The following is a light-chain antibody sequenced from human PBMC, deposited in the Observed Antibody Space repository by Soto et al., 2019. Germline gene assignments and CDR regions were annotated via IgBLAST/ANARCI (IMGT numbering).Light chain of an antibody. CDR2: GAS. J-gene: IGKJ5*01. Sequence: EIVLTQSPGTLSLSPGERATLSCRASQSVSSSYLAWYQQKPGQAPRLLIYGASSRATGIPDRFSGSGSGTDFTLTISRLEPEDFAVYYCQKYGSSSIITFCQGTRLEIK. CDR1: QSVSSSY. V-gene: IGKV3-20*01. CDR3: QKYGSSSIIT.